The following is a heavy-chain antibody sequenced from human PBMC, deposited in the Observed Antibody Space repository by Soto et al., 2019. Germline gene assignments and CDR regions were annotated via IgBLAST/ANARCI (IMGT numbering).Heavy chain of an antibody. CDR1: EFTFSSYG. J-gene: IGHJ4*02. Sequence: QVQLVESGGGVVQPGRSLRLSCAASEFTFSSYGMHCVRQAPGKGLEWVAVIWYDGSNKYYADSVKGRFTISRDNSKHTLYLQMNSLRAEDTAVYYCAREDYGSGSFDYWGQGTLVTVSS. D-gene: IGHD3-10*01. V-gene: IGHV3-33*01. CDR3: AREDYGSGSFDY. CDR2: IWYDGSNK.